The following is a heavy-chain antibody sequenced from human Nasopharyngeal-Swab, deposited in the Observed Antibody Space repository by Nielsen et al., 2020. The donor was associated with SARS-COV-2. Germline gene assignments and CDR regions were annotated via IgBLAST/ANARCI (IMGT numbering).Heavy chain of an antibody. Sequence: SETLSLTCTVSGGSISSYYWSWIRKRPGKGLEWIGYIYYSGSTNYNPSLKSRVTISVDTSKNQFSLKLSSVTAADTAVYYCARVQVPSYDFWSGYPYYYYMDVWGKGTTVTVSS. CDR2: IYYSGST. D-gene: IGHD3-3*01. CDR1: GGSISSYY. CDR3: ARVQVPSYDFWSGYPYYYYMDV. J-gene: IGHJ6*03. V-gene: IGHV4-59*01.